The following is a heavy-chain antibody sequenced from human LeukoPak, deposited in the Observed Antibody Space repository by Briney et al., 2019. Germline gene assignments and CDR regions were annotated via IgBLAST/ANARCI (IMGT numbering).Heavy chain of an antibody. V-gene: IGHV3-33*01. CDR2: IWYDGSNK. D-gene: IGHD3-3*01. CDR1: GFTFSSYG. Sequence: GGSLRLSCAASGFTFSSYGMHWVRQAPGKGLEWVAVIWYDGSNKYYADSVKGLFTISRDNSKNTLYLQMNSLRAEDTAVYYCARVYYDFWSGYSSPPDYWGQGTLVTVSS. J-gene: IGHJ4*02. CDR3: ARVYYDFWSGYSSPPDY.